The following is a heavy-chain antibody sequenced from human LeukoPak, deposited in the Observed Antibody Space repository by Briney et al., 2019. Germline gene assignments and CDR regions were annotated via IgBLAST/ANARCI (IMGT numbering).Heavy chain of an antibody. CDR2: IKQDGSEK. CDR3: ARDLEDSGYDDYYGMDV. Sequence: GGSLRLSCAASGFTFSSYWMSWVRQAPGKGLEWVANIKQDGSEKYYVDSVKGRFTISRDNAKNSLYLQMNSLRAEDTAVYYCARDLEDSGYDDYYGMDVWGQGTTVTVSS. D-gene: IGHD5-12*01. CDR1: GFTFSSYW. V-gene: IGHV3-7*01. J-gene: IGHJ6*02.